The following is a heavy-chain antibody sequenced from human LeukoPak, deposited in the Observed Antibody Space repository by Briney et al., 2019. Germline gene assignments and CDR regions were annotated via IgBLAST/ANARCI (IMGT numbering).Heavy chain of an antibody. J-gene: IGHJ4*02. V-gene: IGHV3-33*08. Sequence: GGSLRLSRAASGFTFSSYGMHWVRQAPGKGLEWVAVIWYDGSNKYYADSVKGRFTISRDNSKNTLYLQMNSLRAEDTAVYYCARDGDSSGWYKNFDYWGQGTLVTVSS. CDR3: ARDGDSSGWYKNFDY. CDR2: IWYDGSNK. D-gene: IGHD6-19*01. CDR1: GFTFSSYG.